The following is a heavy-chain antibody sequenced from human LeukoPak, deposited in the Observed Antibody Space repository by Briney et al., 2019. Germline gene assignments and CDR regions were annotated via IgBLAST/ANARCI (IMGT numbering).Heavy chain of an antibody. V-gene: IGHV4-59*11. CDR3: ARDPLWFGESPRL. CDR2: IYHSGRT. J-gene: IGHJ4*02. D-gene: IGHD3-10*01. CDR1: GGSISNHY. Sequence: SETLSLTCTVSGGSISNHYWNWIRQPPGKGLEWIGHIYHSGRTNYNPSLKSRVTISVDTSKNQFSLKLSSVTAADTAVYYCARDPLWFGESPRLWGQGTLVTVSS.